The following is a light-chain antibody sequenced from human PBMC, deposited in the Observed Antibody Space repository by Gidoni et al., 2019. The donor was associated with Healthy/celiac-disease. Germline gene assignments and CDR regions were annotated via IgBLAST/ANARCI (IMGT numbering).Light chain of an antibody. V-gene: IGKV3-11*01. CDR2: DAS. CDR3: QQRSNWPT. CDR1: QSVSSY. J-gene: IGKJ4*01. Sequence: EIVLTQSPATLSLSPGERATLSCRASQSVSSYLAWYQQKPGQAPRLLIYDASNRATGIPARFSGSGSGTDFTLTISSLEPEDFAVYYCQQRSNWPTSGGXTKVEIK.